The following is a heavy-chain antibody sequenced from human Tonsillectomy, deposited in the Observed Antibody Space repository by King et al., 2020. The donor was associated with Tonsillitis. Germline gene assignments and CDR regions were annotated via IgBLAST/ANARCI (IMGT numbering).Heavy chain of an antibody. CDR1: GYSFTAYD. J-gene: IGHJ4*02. D-gene: IGHD4-17*01. CDR3: GRDLFRSVTIDY. V-gene: IGHV1-18*01. CDR2: ISASNGNT. Sequence: VQLVQSGAEVTKPGASVKVSCKASGYSFTAYDISWVRQAPGQGLEWMGWISASNGNTKYAQKFQGRVTMTTDTSTRTGYMEFRSLRSDDTAVYYCGRDLFRSVTIDYWGQGTLVTVSS.